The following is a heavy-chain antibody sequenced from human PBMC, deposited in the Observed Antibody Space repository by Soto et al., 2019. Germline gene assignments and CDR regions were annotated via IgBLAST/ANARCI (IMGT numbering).Heavy chain of an antibody. J-gene: IGHJ6*02. CDR2: IYPRDSDS. Sequence: PXESLTISCKGSGFTFAIYWIGWVRQVPGKGLEWMGIIYPRDSDSTYSPSFQGQVTISADKSISTAYLQWSSLQASDTAVYYCARGSPSADLPYYYGMDVWGQGTTVTVSS. V-gene: IGHV5-51*01. CDR3: ARGSPSADLPYYYGMDV. CDR1: GFTFAIYW. D-gene: IGHD2-15*01.